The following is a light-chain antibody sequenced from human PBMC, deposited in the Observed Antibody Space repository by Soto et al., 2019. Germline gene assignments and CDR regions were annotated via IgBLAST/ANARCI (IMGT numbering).Light chain of an antibody. CDR1: SSDVGGYNY. J-gene: IGLJ1*01. CDR3: SSYAGSNNSDV. V-gene: IGLV2-8*01. CDR2: EVS. Sequence: QSVLTQPPSASGSPGQSVTISCTGTSSDVGGYNYVSWYQQHPGKAPKLVIYEVSKRPSGVPDRFSGSKSGNTASLTVSGLQAEDEADYYCSSYAGSNNSDVCGTGTKVTAL.